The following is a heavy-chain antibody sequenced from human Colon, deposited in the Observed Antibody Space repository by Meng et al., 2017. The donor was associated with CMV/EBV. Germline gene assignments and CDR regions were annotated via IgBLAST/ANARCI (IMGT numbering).Heavy chain of an antibody. J-gene: IGHJ5*02. CDR1: FTCCSWC. V-gene: IGHV3-74*03. CDR2: INRGTNSE. Sequence: FTCCSWCMNWVRQGKGLELVGEININRGTNSETYVDSRQARSTITRNNPNSPIHLQMNSLRADDTAVDYGGSSCNWTNRADHWGQGTLVTVSS. D-gene: IGHD6-13*01. CDR3: GSSCNWTNRADH.